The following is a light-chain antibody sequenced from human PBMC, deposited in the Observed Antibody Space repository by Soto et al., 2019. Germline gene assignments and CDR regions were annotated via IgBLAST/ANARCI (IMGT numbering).Light chain of an antibody. Sequence: QSVLTQSPSASASLGASVKLTCTLSSGHSNYAIAWHQQQPEKGPRYLMNVNSDGSHSKGDGIPDRFSGSGSGAERYLTISSLQSDDEADYYCQTWGSDTVVFGGGTQLTVL. CDR2: VNSDGSH. V-gene: IGLV4-69*01. CDR1: SGHSNYA. J-gene: IGLJ2*01. CDR3: QTWGSDTVV.